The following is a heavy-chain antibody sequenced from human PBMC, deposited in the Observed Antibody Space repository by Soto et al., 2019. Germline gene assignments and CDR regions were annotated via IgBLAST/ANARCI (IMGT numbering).Heavy chain of an antibody. D-gene: IGHD3-16*01. Sequence: QVQLVQSGAEVKKPGSSVKVSCKASGGTFSSYAISWVRQAPGQGLEWMGGIIPIFGTANYAQKFQGRVTITADESTSTAYMELSSLRSEDTAVYYGAREGRLRLLAYYFDYWGQGTLVTVSS. V-gene: IGHV1-69*01. CDR2: IIPIFGTA. CDR3: AREGRLRLLAYYFDY. CDR1: GGTFSSYA. J-gene: IGHJ4*02.